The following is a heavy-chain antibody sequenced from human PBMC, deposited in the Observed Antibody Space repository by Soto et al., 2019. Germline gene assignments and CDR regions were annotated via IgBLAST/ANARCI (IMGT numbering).Heavy chain of an antibody. CDR3: AKKVNSGPGSQYFDY. Sequence: QPWWSLRLSCSASVFTFSSYSMSWVRQAPGKGLEWVSGFRTSGDGGTTYYADSVKGRFTISRDNSKNMLFLQMNSLRAEDTAIYYCAKKVNSGPGSQYFDYWGQGTLVTAPQ. J-gene: IGHJ4*02. CDR2: FRTSGDGGTT. V-gene: IGHV3-23*01. CDR1: VFTFSSYS. D-gene: IGHD3-10*01.